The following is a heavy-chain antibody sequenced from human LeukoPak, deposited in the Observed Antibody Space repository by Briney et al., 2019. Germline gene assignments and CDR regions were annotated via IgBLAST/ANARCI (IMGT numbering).Heavy chain of an antibody. CDR3: AKESQPLDYYSHMDV. J-gene: IGHJ6*02. Sequence: GGSLRLSCAVSGFTFSSYAMSWVRQAPGKGLEWVSGISGSGRNTHYADSVKGRFTISRDNSKNTLYLQMNSLRAEDTALYYCAKESQPLDYYSHMDVWGQGTTVTVSS. V-gene: IGHV3-23*01. D-gene: IGHD2-2*01. CDR1: GFTFSSYA. CDR2: ISGSGRNT.